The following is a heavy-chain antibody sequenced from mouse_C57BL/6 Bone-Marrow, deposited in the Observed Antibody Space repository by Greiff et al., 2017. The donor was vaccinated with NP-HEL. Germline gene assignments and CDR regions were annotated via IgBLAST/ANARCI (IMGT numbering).Heavy chain of an antibody. J-gene: IGHJ3*01. CDR1: GFTFSDYY. CDR3: AGHALLYGSSPWFAY. CDR2: ISNGGGST. Sequence: EVHLVESGGGLVQPGGSLKLSCAASGFTFSDYYMYWVRQTPEKRLEWVAYISNGGGSTYYPDTVKGRFTISRDNAKNTLYLQMSRLKSEDTAMYYCAGHALLYGSSPWFAYWGQGTLVTVSA. D-gene: IGHD1-1*01. V-gene: IGHV5-12*01.